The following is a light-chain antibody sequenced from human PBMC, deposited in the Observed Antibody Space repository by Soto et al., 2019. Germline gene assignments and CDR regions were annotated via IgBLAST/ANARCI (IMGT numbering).Light chain of an antibody. CDR3: QQYGSSPYT. J-gene: IGKJ2*01. Sequence: EIVLTKSPGTLSLAPGERSTLSFRASQSVSSSYLAWYPPKPGQAPRLLIYGASSRATGIPDRFSVSGSGTDFTLTISRLEPEDFAVYYGQQYGSSPYTGGQGNKVDIK. CDR2: GAS. V-gene: IGKV3-20*01. CDR1: QSVSSSY.